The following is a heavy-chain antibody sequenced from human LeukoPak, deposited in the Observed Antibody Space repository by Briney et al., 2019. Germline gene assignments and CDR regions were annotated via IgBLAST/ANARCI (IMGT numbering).Heavy chain of an antibody. Sequence: SETLSLTCAVYGGSFSGYYWSWIRQPPGKGLEWIGEINHSGSTNYNPSLKSRVTISVDTSKNQFSLKLSSVTAADTAVYYCARSYSLSISTYYMDVWGKGTTVTVSS. CDR1: GGSFSGYY. CDR3: ARSYSLSISTYYMDV. J-gene: IGHJ6*03. CDR2: INHSGST. D-gene: IGHD3-16*02. V-gene: IGHV4-34*01.